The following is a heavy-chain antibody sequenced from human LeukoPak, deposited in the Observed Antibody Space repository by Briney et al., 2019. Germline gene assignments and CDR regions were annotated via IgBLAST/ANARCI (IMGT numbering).Heavy chain of an antibody. CDR1: GGSVSGYY. CDR3: ARSPPYCSGPGCYIGWFDP. Sequence: KPSETLSLTCTVSGGSVSGYYWNWIRQPPGKGLEWIGFVYYSGSTNYSPSLKSRVTISVDMSKNQMSLKLSSVTAADTALYYCARSPPYCSGPGCYIGWFDPWGQGTLVTVSS. CDR2: VYYSGST. V-gene: IGHV4-59*02. D-gene: IGHD2-2*02. J-gene: IGHJ5*02.